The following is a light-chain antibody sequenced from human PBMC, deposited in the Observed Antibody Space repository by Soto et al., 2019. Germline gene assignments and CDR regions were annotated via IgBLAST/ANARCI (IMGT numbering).Light chain of an antibody. CDR2: DVS. CDR3: SSYSPSSQRV. V-gene: IGLV2-14*01. Sequence: QSVLTQPASVSGSPGQSITISCTGTSSDVGGYNYVSWYQQHPGIAPKLMIYDVSNRPSGVSNRFSDSKSGNTASLTISGLQADDEADYYCSSYSPSSQRVFGTGTKVTVL. CDR1: SSDVGGYNY. J-gene: IGLJ1*01.